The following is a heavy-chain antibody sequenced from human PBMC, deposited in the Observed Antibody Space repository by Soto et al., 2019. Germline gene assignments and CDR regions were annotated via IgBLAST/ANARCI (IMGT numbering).Heavy chain of an antibody. CDR3: ARVPGYCSGGSCYAVDP. CDR1: GYTFRSYG. D-gene: IGHD2-15*01. Sequence: QVQLVQSGAEVKKPGASVKVSCKASGYTFRSYGITWVRQAPGRGLEWMGWISAYNGNTTYAQNLQGRVTMTTDTSTTTAYMELRSLRSDDTALYYCARVPGYCSGGSCYAVDPWCQGTLVTVSS. J-gene: IGHJ5*02. CDR2: ISAYNGNT. V-gene: IGHV1-18*04.